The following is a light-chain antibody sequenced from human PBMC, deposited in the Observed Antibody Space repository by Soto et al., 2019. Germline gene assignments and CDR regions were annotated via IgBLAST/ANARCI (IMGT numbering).Light chain of an antibody. J-gene: IGKJ1*01. Sequence: IQTTQSPSTLSTSVGDRVTITCRASQSISTWLAWYQHKPGKAPKLLIYQASSLEGGVPSRSSGSGSGTEFTLTISSLQPDDFASYYCQQYITYSRRFGQGTKVDIK. CDR2: QAS. CDR3: QQYITYSRR. CDR1: QSISTW. V-gene: IGKV1-5*03.